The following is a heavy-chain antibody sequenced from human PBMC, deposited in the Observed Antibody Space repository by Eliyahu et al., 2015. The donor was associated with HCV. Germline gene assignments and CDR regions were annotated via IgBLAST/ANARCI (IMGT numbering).Heavy chain of an antibody. CDR1: GYTFTSYY. V-gene: IGHV1-46*01. CDR2: INPSGGST. D-gene: IGHD4-17*01. CDR3: ARGGADGDHGYYFDY. Sequence: QVQLVQSGAEVKKPGASVKVSCKASGYTFTSYYMHWVRQAPGQGLEWMGIINPSGGSTSYAQKFQGRVTMTRDTSTSTVYMELSSLRSEDTAVYYCARGGADGDHGYYFDYWGQGTLVTVSS. J-gene: IGHJ4*02.